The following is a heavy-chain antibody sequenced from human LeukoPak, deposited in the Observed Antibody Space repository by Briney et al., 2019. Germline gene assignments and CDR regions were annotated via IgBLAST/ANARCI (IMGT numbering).Heavy chain of an antibody. CDR3: ARGRYYGSGSYYYYYYGMDV. J-gene: IGHJ6*02. D-gene: IGHD3-10*01. Sequence: PSETLSLTCTVSGGSISSYYWSWIRQPPGKGLEWIGYIYYSGSTNYNPSLKSRVTISVDTSKNQFSLKLSSVTAADTAVYYCARGRYYGSGSYYYYYYGMDVWGQGTTVTVSS. V-gene: IGHV4-59*01. CDR2: IYYSGST. CDR1: GGSISSYY.